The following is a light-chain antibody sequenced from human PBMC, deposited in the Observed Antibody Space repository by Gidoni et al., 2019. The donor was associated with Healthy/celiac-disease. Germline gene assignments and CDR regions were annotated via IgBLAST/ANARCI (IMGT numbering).Light chain of an antibody. V-gene: IGKV2-30*02. Sequence: DVLMTQSPPSLPVTLGQPASISGRSSQSLVHSDGNSYLNWFQQRPGHSPRRLIYKVSNRDSGVPDRFSGSGSGTDFTLKISRVEAEDVGVYYCMQGTHWPPTFGQGTKVEIK. CDR2: KVS. CDR1: QSLVHSDGNSY. CDR3: MQGTHWPPT. J-gene: IGKJ1*01.